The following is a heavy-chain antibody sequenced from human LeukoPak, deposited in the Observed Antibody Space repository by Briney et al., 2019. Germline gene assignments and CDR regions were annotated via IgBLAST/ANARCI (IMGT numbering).Heavy chain of an antibody. CDR3: AKSSYSIFDY. Sequence: SETLSLTCAVFGGSFSGYYWSWIRQPPGKGLEWIGEINHSGGTNYNPSLKSRVTISVDTSKNQFSLKLSSVTAADTAVYYCAKSSYSIFDYWGQGTLVTVSS. V-gene: IGHV4-34*01. D-gene: IGHD5-18*01. CDR2: INHSGGT. J-gene: IGHJ4*02. CDR1: GGSFSGYY.